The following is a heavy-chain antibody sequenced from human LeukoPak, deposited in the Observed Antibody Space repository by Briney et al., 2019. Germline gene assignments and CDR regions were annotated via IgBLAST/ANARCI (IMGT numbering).Heavy chain of an antibody. CDR2: ISSSGSGDNT. Sequence: GGSLRLSCAASGVTLSTYAMSWARQAPGKGLEWVSGISSSGSGDNTYYADSVKGRFTISRDNSKNTLSLQMNSLRAEDTAMYYCARYEGARSAFDIWGQGTMVTVSS. D-gene: IGHD1-1*01. CDR1: GVTLSTYA. CDR3: ARYEGARSAFDI. J-gene: IGHJ3*02. V-gene: IGHV3-23*01.